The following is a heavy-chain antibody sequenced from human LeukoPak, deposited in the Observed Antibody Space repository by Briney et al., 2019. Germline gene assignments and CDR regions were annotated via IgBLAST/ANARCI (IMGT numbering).Heavy chain of an antibody. CDR2: IWYDGSSK. CDR1: GFTFSNYG. Sequence: QPGRSLRLSCAASGFTFSNYGMHWVRQAPGKGLEWVAVIWYDGSSKYYADSVKGRFTISRDNSKNTLYLQMNSLRAEDTAVYYCARGIAAAGNDYMDVWGKGTTVTVSS. CDR3: ARGIAAAGNDYMDV. J-gene: IGHJ6*03. D-gene: IGHD6-13*01. V-gene: IGHV3-33*01.